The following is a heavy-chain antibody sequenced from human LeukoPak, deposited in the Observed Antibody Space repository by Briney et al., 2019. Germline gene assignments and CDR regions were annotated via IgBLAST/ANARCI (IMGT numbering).Heavy chain of an antibody. CDR3: ARLRSVGQLADYFDY. V-gene: IGHV4-39*01. CDR2: IYYSGST. J-gene: IGHJ4*02. Sequence: KPSETLSLTCTVSGGSISSSSYYWGWIRQPPGKGLEWIGSIYYSGSTYYNPSLKSRVTISVDTSKNQFSLKLSSVTAADTAVYYCARLRSVGQLADYFDYWGQGTLVTVSS. D-gene: IGHD6-13*01. CDR1: GGSISSSSYY.